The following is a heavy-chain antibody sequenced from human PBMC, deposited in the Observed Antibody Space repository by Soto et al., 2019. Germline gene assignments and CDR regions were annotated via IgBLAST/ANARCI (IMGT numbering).Heavy chain of an antibody. V-gene: IGHV1-18*01. CDR1: GYTFTSYG. CDR3: ARVCGSSTSCYEYYYYGMDV. D-gene: IGHD2-2*01. Sequence: ASVKVSCKASGYTFTSYGISWVRQAPGQGLEWMGWISAYNGNTNYAQKLQGRVTMTTDTSTSTAYMELRSLRSDDTAVYYCARVCGSSTSCYEYYYYGMDVWGQGTTVTVSS. J-gene: IGHJ6*02. CDR2: ISAYNGNT.